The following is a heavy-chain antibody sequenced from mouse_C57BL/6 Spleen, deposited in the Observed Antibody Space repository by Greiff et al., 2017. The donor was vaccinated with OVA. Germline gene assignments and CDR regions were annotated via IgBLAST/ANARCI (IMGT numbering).Heavy chain of an antibody. CDR2: INPNNGGT. CDR3: ARGIYYGYDGFAY. J-gene: IGHJ3*01. Sequence: EVQLQQSGPELVKPGASVKISCKASGYTFTDYYMNWVKQSHGKSLEWIGDINPNNGGTSYNQKFKGKATLTVDKSSSTAYMELRSLTSEDSAVYYCARGIYYGYDGFAYWGQGTLVTVSA. CDR1: GYTFTDYY. D-gene: IGHD2-2*01. V-gene: IGHV1-26*01.